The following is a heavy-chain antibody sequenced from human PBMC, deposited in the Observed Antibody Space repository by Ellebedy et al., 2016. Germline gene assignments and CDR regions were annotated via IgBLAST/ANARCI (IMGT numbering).Heavy chain of an antibody. Sequence: GGSLRLXXAASGFTFSLYSMNWVRQAPGKGLEWVSSISSSSSYIYYADSVKGRFTISRDNAKNSLYLQMNSLRAEDTAVYYCARAWGGYFDLWGRGTLVTVSS. CDR1: GFTFSLYS. CDR3: ARAWGGYFDL. V-gene: IGHV3-21*01. J-gene: IGHJ2*01. CDR2: ISSSSSYI. D-gene: IGHD3-16*01.